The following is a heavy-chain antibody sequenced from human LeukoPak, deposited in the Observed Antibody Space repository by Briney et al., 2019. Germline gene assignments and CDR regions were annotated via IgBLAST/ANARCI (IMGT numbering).Heavy chain of an antibody. Sequence: SETLSLTCTVSGGSISSSSYYWGWIRQPPGKGLEWIGSIYYSGSTYYNPSLKSRVTISVDTSKNQFSLKLSSVTAADTAVYYCARVPISVVAAITPYYFDYWGQGTLVTVSS. V-gene: IGHV4-39*07. CDR1: GGSISSSSYY. J-gene: IGHJ4*02. CDR2: IYYSGST. D-gene: IGHD2-15*01. CDR3: ARVPISVVAAITPYYFDY.